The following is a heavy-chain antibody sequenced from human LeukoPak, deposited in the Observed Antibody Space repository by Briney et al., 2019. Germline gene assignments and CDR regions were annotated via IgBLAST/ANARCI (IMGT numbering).Heavy chain of an antibody. CDR2: IKQGGSEK. V-gene: IGHV3-7*03. J-gene: IGHJ4*02. CDR1: GFTFSSYW. CDR3: ARPYYDILTGMEYYFDY. D-gene: IGHD3-9*01. Sequence: PGGPLRLSCAASGFTFSSYWMSWVRQAPGKGLEWVANIKQGGSEKYYVDSVKGRFTISRDNAKNSLYLQMNSLRAEDTAVYYCARPYYDILTGMEYYFDYWGQGTLVTVSS.